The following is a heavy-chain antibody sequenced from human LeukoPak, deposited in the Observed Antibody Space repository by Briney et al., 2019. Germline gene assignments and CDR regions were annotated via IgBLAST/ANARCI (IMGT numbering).Heavy chain of an antibody. CDR1: GFTFSSYA. J-gene: IGHJ3*02. CDR3: AKGGYDAFDI. D-gene: IGHD5-12*01. V-gene: IGHV3-23*01. Sequence: GGSLRLSCVVSGFTFSSYAMSWVRQAPGKGLEWVSAISGGGATTYYADSVKGRFTISRDNSKNTLYLQMNSLRAEDTAVYYCAKGGYDAFDIWGQGTVVIVSS. CDR2: ISGGGATT.